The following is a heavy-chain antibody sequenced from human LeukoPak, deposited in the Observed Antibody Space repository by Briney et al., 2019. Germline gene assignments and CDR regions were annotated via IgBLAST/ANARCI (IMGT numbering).Heavy chain of an antibody. CDR1: GFTFSSYE. V-gene: IGHV3-48*03. CDR2: ITNSGSTI. CDR3: AKKSGYYGAGSYYYYYYMDV. D-gene: IGHD3-10*01. Sequence: GGSLRLSCAASGFTFSSYEMNWVRQAPGQGLEWVSYITNSGSTIYYADSVKGRFTISRDNAKNSLYLQMNSLRAEDTAVYYGAKKSGYYGAGSYYYYYYMDVGGKGTAVT. J-gene: IGHJ6*03.